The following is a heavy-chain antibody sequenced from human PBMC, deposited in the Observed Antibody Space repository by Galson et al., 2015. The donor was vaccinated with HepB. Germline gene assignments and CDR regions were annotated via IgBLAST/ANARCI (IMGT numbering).Heavy chain of an antibody. CDR2: IIPIFGTP. CDR1: GGTFSKFP. V-gene: IGHV1-69*13. J-gene: IGHJ2*01. Sequence: SVKVSCKASGGTFSKFPVNWVRQAPGQGLEWMGGIIPIFGTPHYAERFQGRVKITADENTNTGYLEVSSLTSQDTAVYYCASPLQKGQFLWVFDVWGRGTLVTVSS. D-gene: IGHD2/OR15-2a*01. CDR3: ASPLQKGQFLWVFDV.